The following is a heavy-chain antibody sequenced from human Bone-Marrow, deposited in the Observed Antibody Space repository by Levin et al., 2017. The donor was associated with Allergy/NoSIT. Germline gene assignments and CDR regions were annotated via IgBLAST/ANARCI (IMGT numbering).Heavy chain of an antibody. CDR1: GFTFSSYG. J-gene: IGHJ4*02. Sequence: LPGGSLRLSCAASGFTFSSYGMHWVRQAPGKGLEWVAAISYDGSDQYYADAVRGRFSISRDNSKNTQFLQMNSLTVEDTAVYYCVAEYYDTSGFDFWGQGTLVSVSS. CDR2: ISYDGSDQ. CDR3: VAEYYDTSGFDF. D-gene: IGHD3-22*01. V-gene: IGHV3-30*03.